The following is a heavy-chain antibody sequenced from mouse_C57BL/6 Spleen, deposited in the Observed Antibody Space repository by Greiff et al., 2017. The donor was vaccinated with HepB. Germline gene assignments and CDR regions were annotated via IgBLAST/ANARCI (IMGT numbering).Heavy chain of an antibody. V-gene: IGHV1-7*01. CDR2: INPSSGYT. CDR1: GYTFTSYW. J-gene: IGHJ2*01. Sequence: QVQLKQSGAELAKPGASVKLSCKASGYTFTSYWMHWVKQRPGQGLEWIGYINPSSGYTKYNQKFKDKATLTADKSSSTAYMQLSSLTYEDSAVYYCASGEDYYDYDDPFDYWGQGTTLTVSS. CDR3: ASGEDYYDYDDPFDY. D-gene: IGHD2-4*01.